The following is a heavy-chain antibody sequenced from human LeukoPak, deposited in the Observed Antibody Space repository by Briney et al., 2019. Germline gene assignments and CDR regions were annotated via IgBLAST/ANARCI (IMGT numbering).Heavy chain of an antibody. CDR3: VKLGYCNSTSCYLNWFDP. CDR2: ISGSGGST. Sequence: GGSLRLSCAASGFTFSSYAMSWVRQAPGKGLEWVSAISGSGGSTYYADSVKGRFTISRDNSKNTLYLQMNSMRAEDTAVYYCVKLGYCNSTSCYLNWFDPWGQGTLVTVSS. J-gene: IGHJ5*02. D-gene: IGHD2-2*01. V-gene: IGHV3-23*01. CDR1: GFTFSSYA.